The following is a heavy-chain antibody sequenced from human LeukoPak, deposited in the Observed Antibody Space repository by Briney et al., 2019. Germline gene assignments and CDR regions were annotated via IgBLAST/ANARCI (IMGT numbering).Heavy chain of an antibody. CDR1: GFTFSSYW. D-gene: IGHD4-11*01. CDR3: AREYSNYHYYYYYMDV. Sequence: QPGGSLRLSCAASGFTFSSYWMHWVRQAPGKGLVWVSRINSDGSSTSYADSVKGRFTISRDNAKNTLYLQMNSLRAEDTAVYYCAREYSNYHYYYYYMDVWGKGTTVTISS. CDR2: INSDGSST. V-gene: IGHV3-74*01. J-gene: IGHJ6*03.